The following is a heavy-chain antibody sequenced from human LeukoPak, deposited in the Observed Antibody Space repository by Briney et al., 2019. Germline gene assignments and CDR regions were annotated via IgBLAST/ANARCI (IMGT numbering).Heavy chain of an antibody. CDR2: IYSAGST. V-gene: IGHV3-53*01. CDR1: EFTHNNNY. D-gene: IGHD4-17*01. Sequence: GGSLRLSCSASEFTHNNNYMSWVRQAPGKGLEWVSTIYSAGSTNYADSVKGRFTISRDNYKNTMYLQMNSLRAEDTAVYYCAGGLRSGLIDYWGQGTLVTVSS. J-gene: IGHJ4*02. CDR3: AGGLRSGLIDY.